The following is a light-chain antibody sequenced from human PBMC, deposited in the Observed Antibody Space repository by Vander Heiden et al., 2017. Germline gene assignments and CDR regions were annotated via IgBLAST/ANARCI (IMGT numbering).Light chain of an antibody. CDR3: GTWHSNSKARV. V-gene: IGLV5-52*01. CDR2: YHPDSNK. CDR1: SVFSVGDIW. J-gene: IGLJ3*02. Sequence: HPVLSQPPSLPASSGSSVRPPCMPSSVFSVGDIWISWYQQEPGNPPRYRLYYHPDSNKGQGSGVPGRFSGSNDASANAGILRISGLQPEDEADYYCGTWHSNSKARVFGGGTKLTVL.